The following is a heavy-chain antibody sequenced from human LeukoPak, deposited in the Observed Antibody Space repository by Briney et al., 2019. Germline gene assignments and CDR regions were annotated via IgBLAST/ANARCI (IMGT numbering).Heavy chain of an antibody. D-gene: IGHD6-19*01. V-gene: IGHV3-23*01. J-gene: IGHJ4*02. CDR1: GFTLSDYA. CDR2: ASGSGANT. Sequence: GGSLSLSCVGSGFTLSDYAMTWVRQAPGKGLEWVSGASGSGANTYYADSVKGRFTISRDNSKNTLYLQMNSLRAEDTAVYHCAKERGYTSGLGSLDYWGQGTLVPVSS. CDR3: AKERGYTSGLGSLDY.